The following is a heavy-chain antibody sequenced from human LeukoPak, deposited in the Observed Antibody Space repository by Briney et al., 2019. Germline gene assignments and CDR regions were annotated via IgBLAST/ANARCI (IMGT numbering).Heavy chain of an antibody. CDR2: IYHSGST. CDR1: GGSISSGGYY. V-gene: IGHV4-30-2*01. J-gene: IGHJ4*02. D-gene: IGHD2-2*01. CDR3: ARGSSTRLGFDY. Sequence: SQTLSLTCTVSGGSISSGGYYWSWIRQPPGKGLEWIGYIYHSGSTYYNPSLKSRVTISVDRSKNQFSLKLSSVTAADTAVYYCARGSSTRLGFDYWGQGTLVTVSS.